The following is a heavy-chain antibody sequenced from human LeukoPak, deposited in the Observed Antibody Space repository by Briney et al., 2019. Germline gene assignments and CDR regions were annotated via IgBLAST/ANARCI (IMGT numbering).Heavy chain of an antibody. CDR3: ARETREYYFDY. V-gene: IGHV1-2*02. CDR2: INPNSGGT. D-gene: IGHD3-16*01. CDR1: GYTFTGCY. Sequence: GASVKVSCKASGYTFTGCYTHWVRQAPGQGLEWMGWINPNSGGTNYAEKFQGRVTMTRDTSISTAYMELSRLRSDDTAVYYCARETREYYFDYWGQGTLVTVSS. J-gene: IGHJ4*02.